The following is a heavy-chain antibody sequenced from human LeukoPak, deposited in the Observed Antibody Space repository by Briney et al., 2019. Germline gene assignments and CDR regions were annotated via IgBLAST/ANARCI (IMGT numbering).Heavy chain of an antibody. J-gene: IGHJ4*02. D-gene: IGHD2-2*01. V-gene: IGHV4-34*01. Sequence: SETLSLTCAVYGGSFSGYYWSWIRQPPGKGLEWIGEINHSGSTNYYPSLKSRVTISVDTSKNQFSLKLSSVTAADTAVYYCARPALNCSSTSCWNYWGQGTLVTVSS. CDR1: GGSFSGYY. CDR3: ARPALNCSSTSCWNY. CDR2: INHSGST.